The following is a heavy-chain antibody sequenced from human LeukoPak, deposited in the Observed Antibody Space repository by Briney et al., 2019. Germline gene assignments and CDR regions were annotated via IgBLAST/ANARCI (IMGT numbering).Heavy chain of an antibody. CDR1: GDSISSGSYY. V-gene: IGHV4-61*02. CDR2: IYTSGST. CDR3: ATGITFGGFQH. J-gene: IGHJ1*01. Sequence: SEPLSLTCTVSGDSISSGSYYWRWIRQPARRGLEWIGRIYTSGSTNYNPSLKSRVTISVDASKNQFSLKLSSVTAADTAVYYRATGITFGGFQHWGQGTLVTVSS. D-gene: IGHD3-16*01.